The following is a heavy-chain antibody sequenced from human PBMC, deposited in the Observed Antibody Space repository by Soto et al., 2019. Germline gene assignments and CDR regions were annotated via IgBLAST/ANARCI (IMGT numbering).Heavy chain of an antibody. CDR1: GFTFSDHY. V-gene: IGHV3-72*01. Sequence: EVQLVESGGGLVQPGGSLRLSCAASGFTFSDHYMDWVRQAPGKGLECVGRTKNIANSYTTKYAASVKGRFTISRDDSKNSLYLQMNSLKTEDSAVYYCARLTIGYNCCYYLDYRGQGTLVTVSS. J-gene: IGHJ4*02. CDR2: TKNIANSYTT. D-gene: IGHD5-12*01. CDR3: ARLTIGYNCCYYLDY.